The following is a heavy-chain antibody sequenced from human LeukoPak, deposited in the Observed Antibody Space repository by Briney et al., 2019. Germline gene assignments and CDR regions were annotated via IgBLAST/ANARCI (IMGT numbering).Heavy chain of an antibody. V-gene: IGHV4-31*03. CDR3: VGYCSSTSCYLNAVDI. J-gene: IGHJ3*02. D-gene: IGHD2-2*01. CDR2: IYYSGST. Sequence: HSETLSLTCTVSGGSISSGGYYWSWLRQHPGTGLEWIGYIYYSGSTYYNPSLKSRVTISVDTSKNQFSLKLSSVTGADTAVYYCVGYCSSTSCYLNAVDIWGQGTMVTVSS. CDR1: GGSISSGGYY.